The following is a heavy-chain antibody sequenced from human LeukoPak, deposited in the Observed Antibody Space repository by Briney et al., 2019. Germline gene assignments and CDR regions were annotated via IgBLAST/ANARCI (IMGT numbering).Heavy chain of an antibody. CDR2: IYSGGST. D-gene: IGHD5-12*01. J-gene: IGHJ6*02. V-gene: IGHV3-66*01. CDR1: GFTVSSNY. Sequence: GGSLRLSCAASGFTVSSNYMSWVRQAPGKGLEWVSVIYSGGSTYYADSVKGRFTISRDNSKNTLYLQMNSLRAEDTAVYYCARSNSWWLQNYYYYGMDVWGQGTTVTVSS. CDR3: ARSNSWWLQNYYYYGMDV.